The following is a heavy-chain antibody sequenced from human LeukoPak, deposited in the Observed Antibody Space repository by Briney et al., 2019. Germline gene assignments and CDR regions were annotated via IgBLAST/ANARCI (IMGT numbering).Heavy chain of an antibody. CDR3: ARAGGSYRFDY. J-gene: IGHJ4*02. CDR1: GFTFSNYS. D-gene: IGHD1-26*01. CDR2: IKQDGSEK. Sequence: GGSLRLSCAASGFTFSNYSMNWVRQAPGKGLEWVANIKQDGSEKYYVDSVKGRFTISRDNAKNSLYLQMNSLRAEDTAVYYCARAGGSYRFDYWGQGTLVTVSS. V-gene: IGHV3-7*01.